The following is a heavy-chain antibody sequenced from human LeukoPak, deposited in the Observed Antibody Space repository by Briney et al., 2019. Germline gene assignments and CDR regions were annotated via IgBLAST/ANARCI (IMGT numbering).Heavy chain of an antibody. V-gene: IGHV1-2*04. Sequence: ASVKVSCKASGYTFTGYYMHWVRQAPGEGLEWMGWINPNSGGTNYARKFQGWVTMTRDTSISTAYMELSRLRSDDTAVYYCASSLVLGTMVRGVMGAFDIWGQGTMVTVSS. CDR3: ASSLVLGTMVRGVMGAFDI. D-gene: IGHD3-10*01. CDR2: INPNSGGT. CDR1: GYTFTGYY. J-gene: IGHJ3*02.